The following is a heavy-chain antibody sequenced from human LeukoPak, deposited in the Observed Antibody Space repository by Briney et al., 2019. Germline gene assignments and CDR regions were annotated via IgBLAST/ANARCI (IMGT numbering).Heavy chain of an antibody. CDR1: GGSVSSAGYY. CDR2: IYNSGST. V-gene: IGHV4-61*08. CDR3: ARGRDGSYGYFTYYYGMDV. D-gene: IGHD5-18*01. Sequence: SETLSLTCTVSGGSVSSAGYYWSWIRQHPGKGLEWIGYIYNSGSTNYNPSLKSRVTISVDTSKNQFSLKLSSVTAADTAVYYCARGRDGSYGYFTYYYGMDVWGQGTTVTVSS. J-gene: IGHJ6*02.